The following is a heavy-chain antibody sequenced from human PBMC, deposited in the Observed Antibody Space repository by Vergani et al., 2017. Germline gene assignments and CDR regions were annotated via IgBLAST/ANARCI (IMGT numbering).Heavy chain of an antibody. J-gene: IGHJ5*02. V-gene: IGHV4-30-4*01. CDR1: GGSINSGDYY. CDR2: IHYSGSA. Sequence: QMQLQESGPGLVKPSQTLSLTCTVSGGSINSGDYYWNFIRQPPGKGLEWIGFIHYSGSAYYNPSLKSRLTISVDTSKNQFSLKLSSVTAADTAVYYCAREVTMVRGGLDPWGQGTLVTVSS. CDR3: AREVTMVRGGLDP. D-gene: IGHD3-10*01.